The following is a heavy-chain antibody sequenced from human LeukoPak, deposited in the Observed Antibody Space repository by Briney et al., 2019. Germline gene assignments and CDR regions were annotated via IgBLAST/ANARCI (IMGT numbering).Heavy chain of an antibody. V-gene: IGHV4-59*01. CDR3: AGSYSSSRSGDDY. J-gene: IGHJ4*02. D-gene: IGHD6-13*01. Sequence: SETLSLTCTVSGGSISSYYWSWIRQPPGKGLEWIGYIYYSGSTNYNPSLKSRVTISVDTSKNQFSLKLSSVTAADTAVYYCAGSYSSSRSGDDYWGQGTLVTVSS. CDR2: IYYSGST. CDR1: GGSISSYY.